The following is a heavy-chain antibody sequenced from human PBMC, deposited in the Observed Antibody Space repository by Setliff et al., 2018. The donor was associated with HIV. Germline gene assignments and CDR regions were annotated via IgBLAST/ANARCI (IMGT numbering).Heavy chain of an antibody. J-gene: IGHJ6*02. Sequence: PSETLSLTCTVSDASITADTFYWNWLRQPPGKGPEWIGYIHNSGTTHYNPARESRLIISLDMSNNRFSLNLASVTAADTAVYYCTRGHSGSYFEYYYYYHGMDVWGQGTTVTVSS. CDR1: DASITADTFY. CDR2: IHNSGTT. CDR3: TRGHSGSYFEYYYYYHGMDV. V-gene: IGHV4-30-4*08. D-gene: IGHD1-26*01.